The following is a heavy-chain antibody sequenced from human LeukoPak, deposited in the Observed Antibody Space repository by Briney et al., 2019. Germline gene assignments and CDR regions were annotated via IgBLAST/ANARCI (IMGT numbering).Heavy chain of an antibody. CDR3: ARGSFSGSWCDY. V-gene: IGHV4-34*01. D-gene: IGHD6-13*01. Sequence: SETLSLTCAVYDGSFNGYYWSWIRQPPEKGLEWIGEINHTGSTKYNPSLKSRVTISSDMSKNQLSLKLTSVTAADTAVYFCARGSFSGSWCDYWGQGTLVTVSS. J-gene: IGHJ4*02. CDR2: INHTGST. CDR1: DGSFNGYY.